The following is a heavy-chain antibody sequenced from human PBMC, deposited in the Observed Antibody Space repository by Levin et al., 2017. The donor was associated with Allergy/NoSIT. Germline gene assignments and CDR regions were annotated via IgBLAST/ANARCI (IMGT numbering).Heavy chain of an antibody. J-gene: IGHJ3*02. D-gene: IGHD3-10*01. CDR3: ARDNIGLPDAFDI. CDR2: ISWNSGSI. Sequence: SCAASGFTFDDYAMHWVRQAPGKGLEWVSGISWNSGSICYADSVKGRFTISRDNAKNSLYLQMNSLRTEDTALYYCARDNIGLPDAFDIWGQGTMVIVSS. V-gene: IGHV3-9*01. CDR1: GFTFDDYA.